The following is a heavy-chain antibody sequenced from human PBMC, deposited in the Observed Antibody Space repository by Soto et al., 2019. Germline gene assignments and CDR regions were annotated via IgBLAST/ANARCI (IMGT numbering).Heavy chain of an antibody. D-gene: IGHD3-3*01. CDR1: GFTFSDYY. CDR2: ISSSGSTI. CDR3: ARGVSDFWSGYSHYYYYYMDV. J-gene: IGHJ6*03. Sequence: PGGSLRLSCAASGFTFSDYYMSWIRQAPGKGLEWVSYISSSGSTIYYADSVKGRFTISRDNAKNSLYLQMNSLRAEDTAVYYCARGVSDFWSGYSHYYYYYMDVWGKGTTVTRLL. V-gene: IGHV3-11*01.